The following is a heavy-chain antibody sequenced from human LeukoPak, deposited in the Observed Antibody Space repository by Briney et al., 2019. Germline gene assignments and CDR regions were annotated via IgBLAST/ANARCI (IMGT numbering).Heavy chain of an antibody. J-gene: IGHJ4*02. CDR3: ARVAAADYFDY. V-gene: IGHV1-18*01. Sequence: ASVKVSCKASGYTFISYGISWVRQAPGQGLEWMGWINPYNGNANYAQKLQGRVTMTTDTSTSTAYMELRSLRSDDTAVYYCARVAAADYFDYWGRGTLVTVSS. D-gene: IGHD6-13*01. CDR1: GYTFISYG. CDR2: INPYNGNA.